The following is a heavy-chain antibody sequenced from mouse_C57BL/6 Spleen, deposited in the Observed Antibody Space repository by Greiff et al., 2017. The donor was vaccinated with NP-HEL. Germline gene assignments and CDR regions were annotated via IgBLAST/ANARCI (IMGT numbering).Heavy chain of an antibody. D-gene: IGHD1-1*01. CDR1: GYAFSSSW. CDR3: ASPWDYGSSHWYFDV. CDR2: IYPGDGDT. J-gene: IGHJ1*03. V-gene: IGHV1-82*01. Sequence: QVQLQQSGPELVKPGASVKISCKASGYAFSSSWMNWVKQRPGKGLEWIGRIYPGDGDTNYNGKFKGKATLTADKSSSTAYMQLSSLTSEDSAVYFCASPWDYGSSHWYFDVWGTGTTVTVSS.